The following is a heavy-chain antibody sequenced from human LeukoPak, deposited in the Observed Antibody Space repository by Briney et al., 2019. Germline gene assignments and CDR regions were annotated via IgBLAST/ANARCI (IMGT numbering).Heavy chain of an antibody. V-gene: IGHV5-51*01. CDR3: ATPPGGYCSGGSCSD. Sequence: GESLKISCKGSGHSFTNYWIGWVRQMPGKGLEWMGIIYPGESDIRYSPSFQGQVTISADKSISTAYLQWSSLKASDTAMYYCATPPGGYCSGGSCSDWGQGTMVTVSS. J-gene: IGHJ3*01. CDR2: IYPGESDI. CDR1: GHSFTNYW. D-gene: IGHD2-15*01.